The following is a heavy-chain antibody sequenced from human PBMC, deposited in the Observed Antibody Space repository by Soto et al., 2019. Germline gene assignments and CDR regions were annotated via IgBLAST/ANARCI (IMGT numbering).Heavy chain of an antibody. Sequence: SETLSLTCTVSGGSINSGDYYWSWIRQPPGKGLEWIGYIYYSGSTYYNPSLKSRVTISVDTSKNQFSPKLSSVTAADTAVYYCARDGFFGRSGYFDYWGQGTLVTVSS. D-gene: IGHD3-3*01. CDR2: IYYSGST. CDR3: ARDGFFGRSGYFDY. J-gene: IGHJ4*02. CDR1: GGSINSGDYY. V-gene: IGHV4-30-4*01.